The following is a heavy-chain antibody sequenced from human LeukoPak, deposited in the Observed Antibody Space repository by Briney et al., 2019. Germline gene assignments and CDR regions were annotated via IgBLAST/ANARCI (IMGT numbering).Heavy chain of an antibody. V-gene: IGHV4-59*01. D-gene: IGHD2-2*01. CDR2: IYYSGST. CDR1: GGSISSYY. J-gene: IGHJ3*02. CDR3: ARCKYQLLLAFDI. Sequence: SETLSLTCTVSGGSISSYYWSWIRQPPGKGLEWIGYIYYSGSTNYNPSLKSRVTKSVDTSKNQFSLKLSSVTAADTAVYYCARCKYQLLLAFDIWGQGTMVTVSS.